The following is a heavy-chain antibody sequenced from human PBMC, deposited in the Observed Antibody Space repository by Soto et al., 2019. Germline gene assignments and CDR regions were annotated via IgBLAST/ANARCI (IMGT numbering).Heavy chain of an antibody. CDR3: AKASDSSSWYGIDGDFDY. CDR1: RLTFSSYA. V-gene: IGHV3-23*02. Sequence: GGSLRLSXAASRLTFSSYAISWVRHAPGKGLECVSAISGSGGSTYYEDSVKGRFPISRDNSKNTLYLQVNSLRAEDTAVYYCAKASDSSSWYGIDGDFDYCGQGTLVTVAS. J-gene: IGHJ4*02. CDR2: ISGSGGST. D-gene: IGHD6-13*01.